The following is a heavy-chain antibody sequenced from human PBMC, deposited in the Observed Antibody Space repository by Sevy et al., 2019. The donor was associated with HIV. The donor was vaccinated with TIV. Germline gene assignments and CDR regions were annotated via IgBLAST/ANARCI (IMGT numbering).Heavy chain of an antibody. J-gene: IGHJ6*02. CDR3: ARDRTGTYPGYYYYYGMDV. D-gene: IGHD1-7*01. Sequence: GGSLRLSCAASGFTFSSYWMSWVRQAPGKGLEWVANIKQDGSEKYYVDSVKGRFTISRDNAKNSLYLQMNSLRAEDTAVYYCARDRTGTYPGYYYYYGMDVWGQRTTVTVSS. CDR1: GFTFSSYW. V-gene: IGHV3-7*01. CDR2: IKQDGSEK.